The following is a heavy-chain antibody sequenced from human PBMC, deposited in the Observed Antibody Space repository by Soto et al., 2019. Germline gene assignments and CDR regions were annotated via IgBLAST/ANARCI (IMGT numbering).Heavy chain of an antibody. Sequence: PXETLSLTCSVDGGSLSGYYWSWIRQPPGKGLEWIGEINHSGSTNYNPSLKSRVTISVDTSKNQFSLKLSSVTAADTAVYYCAEGGYYDSSGSWDYWGQGTLVTVSS. V-gene: IGHV4-34*01. CDR3: AEGGYYDSSGSWDY. J-gene: IGHJ4*02. D-gene: IGHD3-22*01. CDR2: INHSGST. CDR1: GGSLSGYY.